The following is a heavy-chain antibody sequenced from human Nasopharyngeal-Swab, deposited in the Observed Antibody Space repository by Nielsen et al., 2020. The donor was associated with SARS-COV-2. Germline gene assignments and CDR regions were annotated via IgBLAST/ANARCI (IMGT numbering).Heavy chain of an antibody. CDR3: AREVRGSYWPAFDI. CDR2: ISGSGGST. Sequence: GGSLRLSCAASGFTFSGYAMSWVRQAPGKGLEWVSAISGSGGSTYYADSVKGRFTISRDNSKNSLYLQMNSLRAEDTAVHYCAREVRGSYWPAFDIWGQGTMVTVSS. CDR1: GFTFSGYA. J-gene: IGHJ3*02. V-gene: IGHV3-23*01. D-gene: IGHD1-26*01.